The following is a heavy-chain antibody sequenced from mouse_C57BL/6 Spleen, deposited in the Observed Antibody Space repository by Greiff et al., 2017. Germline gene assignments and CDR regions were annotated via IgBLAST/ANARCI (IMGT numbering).Heavy chain of an antibody. CDR1: GYAFSSYW. J-gene: IGHJ1*03. V-gene: IGHV1-80*01. Sequence: VQLQQSGAELVKPGASVKISCKASGYAFSSYWMNWVKQRPGKGLEWIGQIYPGDGDTNYNGKFKGKATLTADKSSSTAYMQLSSLTSEDSAVYCCARPGLTTVVAEGYFDVWGTGTTVTVSS. CDR2: IYPGDGDT. D-gene: IGHD1-1*01. CDR3: ARPGLTTVVAEGYFDV.